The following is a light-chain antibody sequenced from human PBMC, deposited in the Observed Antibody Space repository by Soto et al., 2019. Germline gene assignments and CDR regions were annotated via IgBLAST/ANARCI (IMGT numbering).Light chain of an antibody. V-gene: IGLV2-14*03. CDR2: DVT. Sequence: QSVLTHPASVSGSPGQSITISCTGSFSDVGPHDYVSWYQQHPGKAPKLVIYDVTNRPSGVSGRFSGSKSGNTASLTISGLQAEDEADYYCCSYTTSSTYVFGTGTKVTVL. CDR1: FSDVGPHDY. J-gene: IGLJ1*01. CDR3: CSYTTSSTYV.